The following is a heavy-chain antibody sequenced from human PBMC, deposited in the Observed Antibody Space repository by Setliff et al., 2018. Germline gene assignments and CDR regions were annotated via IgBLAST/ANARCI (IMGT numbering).Heavy chain of an antibody. CDR2: ISTYNGKT. Sequence: ASVKVSCKASGYTFTAYDIHWMRQAPGQGLEWMGWISTYNGKTNYAQKFQDRVTITTDESTSTAYMELNSLTSEDTAVYYCARSPALLGIVYLDPWGQGTRVTVSS. V-gene: IGHV1-3*04. D-gene: IGHD2-15*01. J-gene: IGHJ5*02. CDR1: GYTFTAYD. CDR3: ARSPALLGIVYLDP.